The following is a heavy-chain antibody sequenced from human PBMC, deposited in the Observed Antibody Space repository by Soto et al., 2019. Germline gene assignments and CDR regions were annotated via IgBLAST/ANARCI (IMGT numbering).Heavy chain of an antibody. Sequence: GSLSLSCAASGFTFSSYAMHWVRQAPGKGLEWVAVISYDGSNKYYADSVKGRFTISRDNSKNTLYLQMNSLRAEDTAVYYCARVFTRSAAGHKYHDYWGQGTLVTVSS. D-gene: IGHD6-13*01. CDR2: ISYDGSNK. CDR1: GFTFSSYA. J-gene: IGHJ4*02. CDR3: ARVFTRSAAGHKYHDY. V-gene: IGHV3-30-3*01.